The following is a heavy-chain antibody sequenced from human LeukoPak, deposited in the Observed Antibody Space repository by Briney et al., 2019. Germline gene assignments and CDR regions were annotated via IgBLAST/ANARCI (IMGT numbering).Heavy chain of an antibody. D-gene: IGHD5-12*01. CDR3: ARGGSGYDLFYYYGMDV. J-gene: IGHJ6*02. V-gene: IGHV4-59*01. Sequence: SETLSLTCTVSGGSFSSYYWSWIRQPQEKGLEWIGYIYDSGSTNYNPSLKSRVTISVDTSKNQFSLKLSSVTAADTAVYYCARGGSGYDLFYYYGMDVWGQGTTVTVSS. CDR2: IYDSGST. CDR1: GGSFSSYY.